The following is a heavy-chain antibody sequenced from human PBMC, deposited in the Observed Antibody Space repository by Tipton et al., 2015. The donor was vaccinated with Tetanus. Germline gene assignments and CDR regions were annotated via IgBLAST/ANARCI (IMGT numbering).Heavy chain of an antibody. V-gene: IGHV3-23*01. Sequence: SLRLSCAASGFNFSSYAMSWVRQAPGKGLEWVSAIRGSGGSTYCADSVKGRFTISRDNSQNTLYLQMNSLRAEDTAVYYCAKDRWGLYNRLSYTDYWGQGTLVTVSS. J-gene: IGHJ4*02. D-gene: IGHD1-26*01. CDR3: AKDRWGLYNRLSYTDY. CDR2: IRGSGGST. CDR1: GFNFSSYA.